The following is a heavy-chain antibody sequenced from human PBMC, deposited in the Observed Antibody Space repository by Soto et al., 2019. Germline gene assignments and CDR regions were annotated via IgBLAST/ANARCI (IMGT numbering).Heavy chain of an antibody. CDR2: ISAYNGNT. V-gene: IGHV1-18*04. CDR1: GYTFTIYG. Sequence: ASMKVCCKACGYTFTIYGISLVRQAAGQWLYCVGWISAYNGNTKYAQKFQVRVTITADKSTSTAYIELSSLRSEDTAVYYCARHDPTYCTNGVCYNYYYGMDVWGQGTTVTVSS. CDR3: ARHDPTYCTNGVCYNYYYGMDV. D-gene: IGHD2-8*01. J-gene: IGHJ6*02.